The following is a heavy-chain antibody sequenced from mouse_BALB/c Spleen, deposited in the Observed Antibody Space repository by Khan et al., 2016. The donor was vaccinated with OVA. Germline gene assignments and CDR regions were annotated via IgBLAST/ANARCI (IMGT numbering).Heavy chain of an antibody. CDR1: GYSITSEYA. CDR3: ERSLYYGYEYALNF. V-gene: IGHV3-2*02. Sequence: EVQLQESGPGLVKPSQSLSLTCTVTGYSITSEYAWNWIRQFPGNKLAWMVYISSTGRTSYNPSLKIRISIPRDTPKNQFFLQLKSETTEDTATYICERSLYYGYEYALNFWGRGTSVTVSS. D-gene: IGHD2-2*01. J-gene: IGHJ4*01. CDR2: ISSTGRT.